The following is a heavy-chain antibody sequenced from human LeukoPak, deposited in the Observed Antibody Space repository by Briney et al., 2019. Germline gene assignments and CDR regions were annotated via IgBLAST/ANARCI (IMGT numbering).Heavy chain of an antibody. D-gene: IGHD5-18*01. CDR1: GFTFSNYW. CDR2: IKQDGRDK. CDR3: AGVGDTTMVHLLHY. V-gene: IGHV3-7*04. J-gene: IGHJ4*02. Sequence: PAGSLRLSCAASGFTFSNYWMSWVRQAPGKGLEWVANIKQDGRDKYHVDSVKGRFTISTDNAKNSLYLQMNSLRGEDTAVYYCAGVGDTTMVHLLHYWGQGTLVTVSS.